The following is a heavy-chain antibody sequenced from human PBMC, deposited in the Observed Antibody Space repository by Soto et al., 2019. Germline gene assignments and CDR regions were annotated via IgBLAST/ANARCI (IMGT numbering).Heavy chain of an antibody. V-gene: IGHV2-5*02. Sequence: QITLKESGPTLAKPTQTLTLTCIFSGFSFTADGVGVGWIRQPPGKALEWLALIYWDDDTRYSPSVKSRLTMPKDTSKNQADLTMTNMDPVDTATYYCAHAYGGTSWPNDAFDVWGQGTVVTVSS. CDR3: AHAYGGTSWPNDAFDV. CDR1: GFSFTADGVG. J-gene: IGHJ3*01. CDR2: IYWDDDT. D-gene: IGHD2-21*01.